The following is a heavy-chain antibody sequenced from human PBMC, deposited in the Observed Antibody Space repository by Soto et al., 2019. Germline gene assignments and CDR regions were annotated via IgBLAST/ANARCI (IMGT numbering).Heavy chain of an antibody. CDR2: INPNSGGT. V-gene: IGHV1-2*04. D-gene: IGHD2-2*01. Sequence: ASVKVSCQASGYTFTGYYIHWVRQAPGQGLEWMGWINPNSGGTNYAQKFQGWVTMTRDTSISTAYMELSRLRSDGTAVYYCARAGYCSSTSCWNWFDPWGQGTLVTVSS. J-gene: IGHJ5*02. CDR1: GYTFTGYY. CDR3: ARAGYCSSTSCWNWFDP.